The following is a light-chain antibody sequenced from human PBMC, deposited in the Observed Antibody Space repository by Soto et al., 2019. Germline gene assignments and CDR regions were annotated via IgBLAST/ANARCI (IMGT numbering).Light chain of an antibody. CDR1: HSISSY. J-gene: IGKJ5*01. CDR2: AAS. Sequence: DIQMTQSRSSLSASVGDRVTITFRASHSISSYLNFYQQKPGKAPKLLIYAASSLQSGVPSRFSGSGSGTDFTLTISSLQPEDFATYYCQQSYSTPITFGQGTRLEIK. V-gene: IGKV1-39*01. CDR3: QQSYSTPIT.